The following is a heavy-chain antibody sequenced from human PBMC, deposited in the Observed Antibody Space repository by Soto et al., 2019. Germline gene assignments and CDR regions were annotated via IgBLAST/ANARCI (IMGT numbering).Heavy chain of an antibody. Sequence: PGGSLRLSCAASGFTFSSYGMHWVRQAPGKGLEWVAVIWYDGSNKYYADSVKGRFTISRDNSKNTLYLQMNSLRAEDTAVYYFARDQGIAARSPQSSNYYGMDVWGQGTTVTVSS. D-gene: IGHD6-6*01. CDR2: IWYDGSNK. V-gene: IGHV3-33*01. CDR1: GFTFSSYG. J-gene: IGHJ6*02. CDR3: ARDQGIAARSPQSSNYYGMDV.